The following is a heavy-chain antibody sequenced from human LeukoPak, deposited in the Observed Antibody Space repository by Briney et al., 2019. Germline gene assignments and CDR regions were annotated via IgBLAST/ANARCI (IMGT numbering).Heavy chain of an antibody. CDR1: GFTFSSHA. D-gene: IGHD6-13*01. J-gene: IGHJ4*02. CDR2: ISYDGSNK. CDR3: AKGVSSFDY. Sequence: GGSLRLSCAASGFTFSSHAMHWVRQAPGKGLEWVAVISYDGSNKYYADSVKGRFTISRDNSKNTLYLQMNSLRAEDTAVYYCAKGVSSFDYWGQGTLVTVSS. V-gene: IGHV3-30*04.